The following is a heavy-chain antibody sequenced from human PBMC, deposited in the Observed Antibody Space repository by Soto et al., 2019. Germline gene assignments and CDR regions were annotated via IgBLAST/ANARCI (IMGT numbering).Heavy chain of an antibody. CDR1: GYTFSDYY. Sequence: GASVKVYCKASGYTFSDYYLHWGRQAPGQGLEWMGWINPNTGGTNYAQKFQGRVTMTWDTSITTAYMELSRLTSDDTAVYYCARDPPTDKGGYWGQGTLVTVSS. CDR3: ARDPPTDKGGY. V-gene: IGHV1-2*02. J-gene: IGHJ4*02. CDR2: INPNTGGT. D-gene: IGHD4-17*01.